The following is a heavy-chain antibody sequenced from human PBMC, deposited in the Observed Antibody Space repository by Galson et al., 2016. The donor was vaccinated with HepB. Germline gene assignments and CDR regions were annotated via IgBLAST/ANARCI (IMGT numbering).Heavy chain of an antibody. CDR1: GYNFMSYG. Sequence: QSGAEVKKPGASVKVSCKASGYNFMSYGISWVRQAPGQGLEWMGWISGFNGLTNLAQNFQGRVTLTTETSTSTAYMEVRSLRPDDTAVYYCAKDSAWGIPAPGTNWFDPWGQGTLVAVSS. D-gene: IGHD6-13*01. V-gene: IGHV1-18*01. CDR2: ISGFNGLT. J-gene: IGHJ5*02. CDR3: AKDSAWGIPAPGTNWFDP.